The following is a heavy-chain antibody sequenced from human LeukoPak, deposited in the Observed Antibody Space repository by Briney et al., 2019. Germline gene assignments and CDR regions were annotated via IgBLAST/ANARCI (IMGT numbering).Heavy chain of an antibody. CDR3: APRGDIEHSYVYGKWFDP. Sequence: SETLSLTCAVSGGSFSAYYWTWIRQPQGKGLEWIGKINHSGSSNYNSSLRSRVTISVDTSYKQFSLRLSSVTAADTAVYYCAPRGDIEHSYVYGKWFDPWGQGTRVTVSS. D-gene: IGHD5-18*01. J-gene: IGHJ5*02. CDR1: GGSFSAYY. V-gene: IGHV4-34*01. CDR2: INHSGSS.